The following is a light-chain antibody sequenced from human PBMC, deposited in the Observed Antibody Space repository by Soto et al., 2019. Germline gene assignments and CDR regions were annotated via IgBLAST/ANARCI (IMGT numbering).Light chain of an antibody. CDR2: GAS. V-gene: IGKV3-20*01. CDR3: QQYGSSPPWT. J-gene: IGKJ1*01. CDR1: QSVSSSY. Sequence: EIVLTQSPGTLSLSPGERATLSCRASQSVSSSYLAWYQQKPGQAPRLLIYGASSRATGIPDRFSGSVSGTDFTLTISRLEPEDFEVYYCQQYGSSPPWTFGQGTKVEIK.